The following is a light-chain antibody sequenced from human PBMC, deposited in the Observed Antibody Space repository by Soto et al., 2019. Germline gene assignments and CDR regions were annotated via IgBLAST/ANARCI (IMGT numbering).Light chain of an antibody. V-gene: IGKV3-15*01. J-gene: IGKJ3*01. Sequence: EVVMTQSPATLSVSPGERVTLSYRASVRVHRNLAWYHQKPGQGPSLLIYYASTRATGVPDRFNGSGSGTEFTLTISSLQSEDFGVYHCQHYSNWPPTLGPGTKVEIK. CDR2: YAS. CDR3: QHYSNWPPT. CDR1: VRVHRN.